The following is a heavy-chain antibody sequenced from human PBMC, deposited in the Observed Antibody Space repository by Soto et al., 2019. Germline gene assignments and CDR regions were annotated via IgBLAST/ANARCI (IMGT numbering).Heavy chain of an antibody. D-gene: IGHD3-10*01. V-gene: IGHV3-74*01. Sequence: EVQLVESGGGLVQPGGSLSLSCAASGFTFSRDWMHWVRQSPGTGLVWVSRIRGDGTITNYADSVKGRFTTSRDNAKNTEYLQLNSLTTEHTAVYYCARGGLGNYYNDYWGQGTLVTVSS. CDR1: GFTFSRDW. J-gene: IGHJ4*02. CDR2: IRGDGTIT. CDR3: ARGGLGNYYNDY.